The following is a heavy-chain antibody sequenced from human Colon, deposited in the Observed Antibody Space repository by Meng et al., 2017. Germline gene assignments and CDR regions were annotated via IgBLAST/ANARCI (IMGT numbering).Heavy chain of an antibody. CDR3: ARGFLVRGFDS. V-gene: IGHV6-1*01. CDR2: TYYSSKWNN. Sequence: QVQLQQSGPGLVKPSHTLSVTCAISGDSVSSNSADWNWIRQSPSRGLEWLARTYYSSKWNNDYAVSVKGRITINADTSTNQVSLQLNSVTPEDTAVYYCARGFLVRGFDSWGQGTLVTVSS. D-gene: IGHD3-3*01. J-gene: IGHJ4*02. CDR1: GDSVSSNSAD.